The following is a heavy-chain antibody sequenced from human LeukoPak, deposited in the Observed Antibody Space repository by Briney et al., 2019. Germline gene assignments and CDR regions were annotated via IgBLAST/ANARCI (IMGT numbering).Heavy chain of an antibody. V-gene: IGHV3-11*06. CDR2: ISSSSSYT. CDR1: GFTFSDYY. J-gene: IGHJ4*02. D-gene: IGHD3-10*01. CDR3: ARAPESPVLLWFGEPQQFDY. Sequence: GGSLRLSCAASGFTFSDYYMSWIRQAPGKGLEWVSYISSSSSYTNYADSVKGRFTISRDNAKNSLYLQMNSLRAEDTAVYYCARAPESPVLLWFGEPQQFDYWGQGTLVTVSS.